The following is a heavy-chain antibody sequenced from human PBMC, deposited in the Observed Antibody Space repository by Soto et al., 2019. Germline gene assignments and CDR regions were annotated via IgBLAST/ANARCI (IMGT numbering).Heavy chain of an antibody. D-gene: IGHD1-1*01. V-gene: IGHV4-59*01. J-gene: IGHJ2*01. Sequence: QVQLQESGPGLVKPSETLSLTYTVSGGSISSDYWSWIRQPPGKGLEWIGYIYYSGSTNYNPSLKSRVTISVDTSKNQFSLRLSSVTAADTAVYYCARADWSLIYSYFDLWGRGTLVTVSS. CDR2: IYYSGST. CDR1: GGSISSDY. CDR3: ARADWSLIYSYFDL.